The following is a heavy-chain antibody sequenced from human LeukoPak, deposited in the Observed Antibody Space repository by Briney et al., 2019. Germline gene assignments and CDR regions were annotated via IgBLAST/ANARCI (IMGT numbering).Heavy chain of an antibody. CDR3: AKDEWFIYRADFILDY. V-gene: IGHV3-43*02. J-gene: IGHJ4*02. D-gene: IGHD3-3*01. CDR2: ISGDGGDT. Sequence: GGSLRLSCAASGFPFGDHAMHWVRQAPGKGLEWVSLISGDGGDTYYADSVKGRFTISRDNSKNSLYLQMNSLRAEDSALYYCAKDEWFIYRADFILDYWGQGALVTVSS. CDR1: GFPFGDHA.